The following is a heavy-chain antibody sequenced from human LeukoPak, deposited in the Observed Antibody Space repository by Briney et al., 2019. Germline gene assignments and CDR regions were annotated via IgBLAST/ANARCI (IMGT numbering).Heavy chain of an antibody. V-gene: IGHV3-23*01. CDR2: MCGSGDTT. D-gene: IGHD2-2*01. Sequence: GGSLRLSCAASGFTFRSYAMSWVRQAPGKGLEWVSAMCGSGDTTYYADSVKGRFTISRDNSKNTLYLQMNSLRPEVTAVYYCAKVGARGCRSSTCFIYWGQGTLVTVSS. J-gene: IGHJ4*02. CDR3: AKVGARGCRSSTCFIY. CDR1: GFTFRSYA.